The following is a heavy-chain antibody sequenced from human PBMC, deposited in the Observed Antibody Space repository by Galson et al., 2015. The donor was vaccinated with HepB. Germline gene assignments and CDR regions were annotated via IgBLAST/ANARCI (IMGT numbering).Heavy chain of an antibody. J-gene: IGHJ1*01. CDR1: GFTFSSYG. CDR3: AKDEYQLLSLYFQH. D-gene: IGHD2-2*01. CDR2: ISYDGSNK. V-gene: IGHV3-30*18. Sequence: SLRLSCAASGFTFSSYGMHWVRQAPGKGLEWVAVISYDGSNKYYADSVKGRFTISRDNSKNTLYLQMNSLRAEDTAVYYCAKDEYQLLSLYFQHWGQGTLVTVSS.